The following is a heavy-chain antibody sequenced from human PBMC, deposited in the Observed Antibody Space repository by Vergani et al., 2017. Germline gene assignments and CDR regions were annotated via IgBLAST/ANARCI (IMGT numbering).Heavy chain of an antibody. CDR2: IYYSGST. Sequence: QVQLQESGPGLVKPSETLSLTCTVSSYSISSGYYWGWIRQPPGKGLEWIGSIYYSGSTYYNPSLKSRVTISVDTSKNQFSLKLSSVTAADTAVYYCARHLAYCGGDCYPYYYGMDVWGQGTTVTVSS. D-gene: IGHD2-21*02. V-gene: IGHV4-38-2*02. CDR3: ARHLAYCGGDCYPYYYGMDV. CDR1: SYSISSGYY. J-gene: IGHJ6*02.